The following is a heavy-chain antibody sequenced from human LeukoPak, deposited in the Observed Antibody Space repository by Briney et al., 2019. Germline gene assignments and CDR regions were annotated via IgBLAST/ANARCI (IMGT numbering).Heavy chain of an antibody. CDR3: ARGVPEYYDFWSGYFYYFDY. J-gene: IGHJ4*02. CDR1: GGSISSYY. CDR2: IYYSGST. Sequence: SETLSLTCTVSGGSISSYYWSCIRQPPGKGLEWIAYIYYSGSTNYNPPLKSRVTISVDTSKNQFSLKLTSVTAADTAVYYCARGVPEYYDFWSGYFYYFDYWGQGTLVTVSS. V-gene: IGHV4-59*01. D-gene: IGHD3-3*01.